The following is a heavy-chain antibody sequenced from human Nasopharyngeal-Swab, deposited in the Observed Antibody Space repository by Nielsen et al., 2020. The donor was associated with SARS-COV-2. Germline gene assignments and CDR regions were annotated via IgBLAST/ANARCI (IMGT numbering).Heavy chain of an antibody. CDR3: AKDWGYCSGGSCLPVY. CDR2: ISGSGGST. V-gene: IGHV3-23*01. Sequence: GESLKISCAASGFTFSSYAMSWVRQAPGKGLEWVSAISGSGGSTYYAGSVKGRFTISRDNSKNTLYLQMNSLRAEDTAVYYCAKDWGYCSGGSCLPVYWGQGTLVTVSS. J-gene: IGHJ4*02. D-gene: IGHD2-15*01. CDR1: GFTFSSYA.